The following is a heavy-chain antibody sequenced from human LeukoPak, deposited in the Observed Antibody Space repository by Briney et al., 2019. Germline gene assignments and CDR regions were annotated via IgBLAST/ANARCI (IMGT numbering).Heavy chain of an antibody. CDR2: IYYSGST. CDR1: GGSISSYY. D-gene: IGHD5-12*01. V-gene: IGHV4-59*08. Sequence: SETLSLTCTVSGGSISSYYWSWIRQPPGKGLEWIGYIYYSGSTNYNPSLKSRVIISVDTSKNQFSLKLSSVTAADTALYYCARRVVANYWYFDLWGRGTLVTVSS. J-gene: IGHJ2*01. CDR3: ARRVVANYWYFDL.